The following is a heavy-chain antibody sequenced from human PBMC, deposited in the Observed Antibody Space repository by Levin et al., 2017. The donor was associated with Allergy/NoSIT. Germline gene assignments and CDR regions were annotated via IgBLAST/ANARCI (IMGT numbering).Heavy chain of an antibody. CDR2: IYYSGST. D-gene: IGHD2-2*01. V-gene: IGHV4-31*03. J-gene: IGHJ1*01. CDR3: ARVTIVVVPAAMIAGYFQH. Sequence: SETLSLTCTVSGGSISSGGYYWSWIRQHPGKGLEWIGYIYYSGSTYYNPSLKSRVTISVDTSKNQFSLKLSSVTAADTAVYYCARVTIVVVPAAMIAGYFQHWGQGTLVTVSS. CDR1: GGSISSGGYY.